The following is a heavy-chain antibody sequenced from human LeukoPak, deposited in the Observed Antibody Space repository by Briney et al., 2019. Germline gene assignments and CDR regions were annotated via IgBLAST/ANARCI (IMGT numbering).Heavy chain of an antibody. V-gene: IGHV1-69*13. Sequence: SVKVSCKASGYTFTGYYIHWVRQAPGQGLEWMGGIIPIFGTANYAQKFQGRVTITADESTSTAYMELSSLRSEDTAVYYCAGVVTRPGAFDIWGQGTMVTVSS. CDR1: GYTFTGYY. J-gene: IGHJ3*02. D-gene: IGHD2-21*02. CDR3: AGVVTRPGAFDI. CDR2: IIPIFGTA.